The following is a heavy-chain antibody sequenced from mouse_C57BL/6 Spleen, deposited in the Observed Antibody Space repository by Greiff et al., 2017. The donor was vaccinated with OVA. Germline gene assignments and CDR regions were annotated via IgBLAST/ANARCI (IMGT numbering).Heavy chain of an antibody. CDR3: ARQDGGAMDY. CDR1: GYTFTSYW. J-gene: IGHJ4*01. D-gene: IGHD1-1*02. CDR2: IDPSDSYT. Sequence: QVQLQQPGAELVMPGASVKLSCKASGYTFTSYWMHWVKQRPGQGLEWIGEIDPSDSYTNYNQKFKGKSTLTVDKSSSTAYMQLSSLRSEDSAVYYCARQDGGAMDYWGQGTSVTVSS. V-gene: IGHV1-69*01.